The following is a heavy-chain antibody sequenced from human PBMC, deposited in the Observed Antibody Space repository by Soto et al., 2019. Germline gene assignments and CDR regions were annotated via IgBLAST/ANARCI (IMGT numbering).Heavy chain of an antibody. CDR1: GGSISSGGYY. V-gene: IGHV4-31*03. J-gene: IGHJ4*02. Sequence: SETLSLTCTVSGGSISSGGYYWSWIRQHPGKGLEWIGYIYYSGSTYYNPSLKSRVTISVDTSKNQFSLKLSSVTAADTAVYYCARGTMVRGVIITPPFYYFDYWGQGTLVTVSS. D-gene: IGHD3-10*01. CDR2: IYYSGST. CDR3: ARGTMVRGVIITPPFYYFDY.